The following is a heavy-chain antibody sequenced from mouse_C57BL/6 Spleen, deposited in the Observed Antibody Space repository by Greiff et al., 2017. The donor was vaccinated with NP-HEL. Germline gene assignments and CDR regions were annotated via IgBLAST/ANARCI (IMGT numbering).Heavy chain of an antibody. V-gene: IGHV5-16*01. CDR3: ARGGEGGYFDY. CDR1: GFTFSDYY. Sequence: EVMLVESEGGLVQPGSSMKLSCTASGFTFSDYYMAWVRQVPEKGLEWVANINYDGSSTYYLDSLKSRFIISRDNAKNILYLQMSSLKSEDTATYYCARGGEGGYFDYWGQGTTLTVSS. CDR2: INYDGSST. J-gene: IGHJ2*01.